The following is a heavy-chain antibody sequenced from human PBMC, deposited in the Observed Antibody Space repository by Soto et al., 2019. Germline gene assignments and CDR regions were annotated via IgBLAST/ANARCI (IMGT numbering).Heavy chain of an antibody. V-gene: IGHV3-74*01. CDR3: AGGMAGLDV. CDR1: GLSFNMYW. Sequence: EVQLVESGGGLVQPGGSLRLSCAASGLSFNMYWMHWVRQVPGKGLVWLARINSDGSHTIYGDSVKGRFIISRDNAKDTVFLQMDSLRDEDTGVYYCAGGMAGLDVWGQGTKVTVSS. J-gene: IGHJ6*02. CDR2: INSDGSHT.